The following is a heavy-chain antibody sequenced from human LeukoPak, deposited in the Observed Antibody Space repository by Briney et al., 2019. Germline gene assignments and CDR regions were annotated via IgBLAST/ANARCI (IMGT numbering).Heavy chain of an antibody. CDR2: ISWNGGSI. D-gene: IGHD1-14*01. CDR3: AKDLGYRKYYFYYGMDV. V-gene: IGHV3-9*01. Sequence: GGSLRLSCAATGFNFSDYAMHWVRQVPGTGLEWVSGISWNGGSIAYADSVKGRFTISRDNAKHSLHLEMSSLRAEDTALYYCAKDLGYRKYYFYYGMDVWGQGTTVTVSS. CDR1: GFNFSDYA. J-gene: IGHJ6*02.